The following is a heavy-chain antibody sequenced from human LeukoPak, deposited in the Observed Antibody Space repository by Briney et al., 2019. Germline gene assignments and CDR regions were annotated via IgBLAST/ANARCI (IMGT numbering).Heavy chain of an antibody. Sequence: PSETLSLTCTVSGGSISSYYWSWIRQPPGKGLEWIGYSHYSGSTNYNPSLKSRVTISVDTSKNQFSLKLSSVTAADTAVYYCARPLRYAADAFDVWGEARIPTVSS. CDR1: GGSISSYY. V-gene: IGHV4-59*08. D-gene: IGHD3-16*01. CDR3: ARPLRYAADAFDV. J-gene: IGHJ3*01. CDR2: SHYSGST.